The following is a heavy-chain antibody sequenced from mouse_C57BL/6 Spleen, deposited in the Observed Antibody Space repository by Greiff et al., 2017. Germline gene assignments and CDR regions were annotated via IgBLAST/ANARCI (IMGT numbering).Heavy chain of an antibody. CDR3: ARGSSWAMDY. V-gene: IGHV5-16*01. CDR1: GFTFSDSY. CDR2: INYDGSST. Sequence: VQLVESEGGLVQPGSSMKLSCTASGFTFSDSYMAWVRQVPEKGLEWVANINYDGSSTYYLDSLKSRFIISRDNAKNILYLQMSSLKSEDTATYYCARGSSWAMDYWGQGTSVTVSS. D-gene: IGHD1-3*01. J-gene: IGHJ4*01.